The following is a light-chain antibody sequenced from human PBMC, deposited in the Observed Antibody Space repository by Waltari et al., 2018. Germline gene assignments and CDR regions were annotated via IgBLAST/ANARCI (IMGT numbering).Light chain of an antibody. J-gene: IGLJ1*01. Sequence: SSEVTQDPSVSVALGQTASTTRTGDILSSPFEIWYQQLPGQAPLLVIYGQSALPSVIPDRFSGSDSGDTASLTITGVQAEDEADYYCNCRETSGNQYVFGPGTKVTVL. CDR3: NCRETSGNQYV. V-gene: IGLV3-19*01. CDR2: GQS. CDR1: ILSSPF.